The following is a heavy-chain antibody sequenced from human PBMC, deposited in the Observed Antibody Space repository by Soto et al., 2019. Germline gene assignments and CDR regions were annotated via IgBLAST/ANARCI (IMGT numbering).Heavy chain of an antibody. CDR2: IYYSGST. J-gene: IGHJ4*02. V-gene: IGHV4-59*01. CDR3: ARSNIVATTAIDY. D-gene: IGHD5-12*01. Sequence: SETLSLTCTVSGGSISSYYWSWIRQPPGKGLEWIWYIYYSGSTNYNPSLKSRVTLSVDTSKNQFSLKLSSVTAADTAVYYCARSNIVATTAIDYWGQGTLVTVSS. CDR1: GGSISSYY.